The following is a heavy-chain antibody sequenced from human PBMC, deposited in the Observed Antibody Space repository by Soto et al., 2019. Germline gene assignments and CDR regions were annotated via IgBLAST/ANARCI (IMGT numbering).Heavy chain of an antibody. CDR1: GFTFSSYS. V-gene: IGHV3-21*01. Sequence: GGSLRLSCAASGFTFSSYSMNWVRQAPGKGLEWVSSISSSSSYIYYADSVKGRFTISRDNAKNSLYLQMNSLRAEDTAVYYCARSKRGELIGHDAFDIWGQGTMVTVSS. CDR3: ARSKRGELIGHDAFDI. D-gene: IGHD1-26*01. CDR2: ISSSSSYI. J-gene: IGHJ3*02.